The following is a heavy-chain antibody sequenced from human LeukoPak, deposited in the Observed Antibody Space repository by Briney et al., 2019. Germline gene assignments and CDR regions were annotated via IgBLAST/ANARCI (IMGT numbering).Heavy chain of an antibody. CDR3: AGGEYDYGGDY. V-gene: IGHV1-69*13. Sequence: SVKVSCKASGGTFSSYAISWVRQAPGQGLEWMGGIIPVFGTANYAQKFQGRVTITADESTSTAYMELSSLRSEDTAVYYCAGGEYDYGGDYWGQGTLVTVSS. CDR2: IIPVFGTA. CDR1: GGTFSSYA. J-gene: IGHJ4*02. D-gene: IGHD4-23*01.